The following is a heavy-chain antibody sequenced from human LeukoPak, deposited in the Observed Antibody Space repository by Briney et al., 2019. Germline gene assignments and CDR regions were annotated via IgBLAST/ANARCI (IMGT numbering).Heavy chain of an antibody. J-gene: IGHJ1*01. V-gene: IGHV1-2*02. CDR3: AKLNSGSLPTQGLGYFQH. CDR1: GYTFTGYY. D-gene: IGHD1-26*01. Sequence: ASVKVSCKASGYTFTGYYMHWVRQAPGQGLEWMGWINPNSGGTNYAQKFQGRVTMTRDTSISTAYMELSRLRSDDTAVYYCAKLNSGSLPTQGLGYFQHWGQGTLVTVSS. CDR2: INPNSGGT.